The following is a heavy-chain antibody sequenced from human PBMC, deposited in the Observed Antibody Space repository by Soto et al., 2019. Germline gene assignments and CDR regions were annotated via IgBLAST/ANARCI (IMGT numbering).Heavy chain of an antibody. Sequence: QAQLVQSAAEVKQPGASVKVSCKATGFSFSNYGFIWVRQAAGQGLEWMGWISGYNGDTNYARSLQGRATMTTDTSTSTVYMELRSLRSDDTAVYFCARAEAYSSSWYAMDVWGQGTTVTVSS. CDR2: ISGYNGDT. CDR3: ARAEAYSSSWYAMDV. J-gene: IGHJ6*02. V-gene: IGHV1-18*01. D-gene: IGHD2-2*01. CDR1: GFSFSNYG.